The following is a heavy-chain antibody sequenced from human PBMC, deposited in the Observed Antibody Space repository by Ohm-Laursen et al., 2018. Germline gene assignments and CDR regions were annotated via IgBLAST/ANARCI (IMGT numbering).Heavy chain of an antibody. CDR3: ARAWAGATTRYFDY. Sequence: GSLRLSCTASGFTFSSYGMSWVRQAPGKGLEWVSSITSSTSTIYYGDSVKGRFSISRDNANKLVYLQMNSLRAEDTAVYYCARAWAGATTRYFDYWGQGALVSVSS. V-gene: IGHV3-48*04. J-gene: IGHJ4*02. CDR2: ITSSTSTI. CDR1: GFTFSSYG. D-gene: IGHD1-26*01.